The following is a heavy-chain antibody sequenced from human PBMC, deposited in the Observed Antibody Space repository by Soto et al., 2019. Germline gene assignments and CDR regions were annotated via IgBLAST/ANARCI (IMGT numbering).Heavy chain of an antibody. V-gene: IGHV4-4*02. CDR2: IYHSGST. Sequence: PSETLSLTCAVSGGSISSSNWWSWVRQPPGKGLEWIGEIYHSGSTNYNPSLKSRVTISVDKSKNQFSLKLSSVTAADTAVYYCVRAGYGGNSAGDVAWGQGTLVTVSS. D-gene: IGHD4-17*01. J-gene: IGHJ5*02. CDR3: VRAGYGGNSAGDVA. CDR1: GGSISSSNW.